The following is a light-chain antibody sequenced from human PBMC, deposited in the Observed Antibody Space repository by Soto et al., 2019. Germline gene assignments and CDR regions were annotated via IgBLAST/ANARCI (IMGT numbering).Light chain of an antibody. V-gene: IGKV3-20*01. CDR3: QQYGSSPVT. Sequence: ENVLTQSPDTLSLSPGERATLSCRASQSVSSSYLAWYQRKPGQAPRLLIYGASSRATGIPDRFSGSGSGTDFTLTISRLEPEDFAVYYCQQYGSSPVTFGPGTKVDIK. CDR2: GAS. CDR1: QSVSSSY. J-gene: IGKJ3*01.